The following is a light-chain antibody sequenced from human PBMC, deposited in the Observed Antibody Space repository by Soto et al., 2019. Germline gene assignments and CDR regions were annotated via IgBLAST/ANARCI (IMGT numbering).Light chain of an antibody. CDR2: GAS. Sequence: IQLTQSPSSLSASVGDRVTISCRASQGIANFLAWYQQKPGKAPKLLIYGASTLQSGVPSRFSGSVSGTDCTLTISSLQPEDFATYYCQQLNSFPIPFGPGTKVDIK. CDR3: QQLNSFPIP. J-gene: IGKJ3*01. CDR1: QGIANF. V-gene: IGKV1-9*01.